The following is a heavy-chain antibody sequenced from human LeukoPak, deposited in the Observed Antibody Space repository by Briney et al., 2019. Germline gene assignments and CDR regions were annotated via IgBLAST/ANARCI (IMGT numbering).Heavy chain of an antibody. CDR3: TRDLAAVPGPRMDV. J-gene: IGHJ6*02. Sequence: QTGGSRRLSCAASGFTFSSYWMSWVRQAPGKGLEWVANIKQDGSEKYYVDSVKGRFTISRDNAKNSLYLQMDSLRDDDTAMYFCTRDLAAVPGPRMDVWGQGTTVTVSS. D-gene: IGHD6-19*01. V-gene: IGHV3-7*03. CDR2: IKQDGSEK. CDR1: GFTFSSYW.